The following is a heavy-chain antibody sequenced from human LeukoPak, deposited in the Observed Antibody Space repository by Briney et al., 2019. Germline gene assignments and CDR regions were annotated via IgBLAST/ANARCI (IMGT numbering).Heavy chain of an antibody. V-gene: IGHV4-59*01. J-gene: IGHJ4*02. Sequence: SETLSLTCTVSGGSISSYYWSGTRQPPGRGLEWIGYIYYSGSTNYNPSLKSRVTISVDTSKNQFSLRLSSVTAADTAVYYCARAESIVVVTYWGQGTLVTVSS. CDR3: ARAESIVVVTY. CDR1: GGSISSYY. CDR2: IYYSGST. D-gene: IGHD3-22*01.